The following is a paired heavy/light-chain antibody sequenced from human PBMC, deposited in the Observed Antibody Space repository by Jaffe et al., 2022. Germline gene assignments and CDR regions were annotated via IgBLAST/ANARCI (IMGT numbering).Light chain of an antibody. CDR1: QSISTY. CDR3: QQSYSTPPWT. V-gene: IGKV1-39*01. Sequence: DIQMTQSPSSLSASVGDRVTITCRASQSISTYVNWYQQKPGKAPKLLIYAASSLQSGVPSRFSGSGSGTDFTLTISSLQPEDFATYYCQQSYSTPPWTLGQGTKVEIK. CDR2: AAS. J-gene: IGKJ1*01.
Heavy chain of an antibody. CDR1: GFTFSSYG. V-gene: IGHV3-30*18. CDR2: ISYDGRNA. Sequence: QVQLVESGGGVVQPGESLRLSCAASGFTFSSYGMHWVRQAPGKGLEWVAVISYDGRNAYYADSVKGRFTISRDKFKNTMYVQMNSLRAEDTAVYYCAKSRVTTSGSVDSWGQGTLVTVSS. CDR3: AKSRVTTSGSVDS. D-gene: IGHD4-4*01. J-gene: IGHJ4*02.